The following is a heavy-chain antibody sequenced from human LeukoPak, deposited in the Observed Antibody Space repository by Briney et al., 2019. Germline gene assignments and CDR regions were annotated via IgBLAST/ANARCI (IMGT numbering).Heavy chain of an antibody. Sequence: GPSVKVSCKASGYTFTSYDINWVRQATGQGLEWMGWMNSNSGNTGYVQKFQGRVTMTRNTSISTAYMELSSLRSEDTAVYYCARYSGRWLYKKRLDYWGQGTLVTVSS. CDR3: ARYSGRWLYKKRLDY. CDR1: GYTFTSYD. CDR2: MNSNSGNT. V-gene: IGHV1-8*01. D-gene: IGHD3-22*01. J-gene: IGHJ4*02.